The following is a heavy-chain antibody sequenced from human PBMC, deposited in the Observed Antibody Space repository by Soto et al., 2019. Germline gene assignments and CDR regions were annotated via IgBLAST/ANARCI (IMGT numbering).Heavy chain of an antibody. CDR2: MYYSGST. J-gene: IGHJ1*01. D-gene: IGHD2-21*02. CDR1: GVSITTSSYF. Sequence: SEPLSLTFTVSGVSITTSSYFWGWIRHPPGKGLEWIGSMYYSGSTYYNPSLKSRVTISVDTSKNQFSLKLTSVTAADTAVYYCANTLRGDYYFFQHWGQGTLVTVSS. CDR3: ANTLRGDYYFFQH. V-gene: IGHV4-39*01.